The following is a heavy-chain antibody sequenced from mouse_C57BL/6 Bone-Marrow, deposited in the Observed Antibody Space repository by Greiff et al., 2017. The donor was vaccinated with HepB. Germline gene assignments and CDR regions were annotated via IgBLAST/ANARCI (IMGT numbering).Heavy chain of an antibody. CDR1: GYAFSSSW. V-gene: IGHV1-82*01. Sequence: QVQLKESGPELVKPGASVKISCKASGYAFSSSWMNWVKQRPGKGLEWIGRIYPGDGDTNYNGKFKGKATLTADKSSSTAYMQLSSLTSEDSAVYFCARNGFDYWGQGTTLTVSS. CDR3: ARNGFDY. J-gene: IGHJ2*01. CDR2: IYPGDGDT.